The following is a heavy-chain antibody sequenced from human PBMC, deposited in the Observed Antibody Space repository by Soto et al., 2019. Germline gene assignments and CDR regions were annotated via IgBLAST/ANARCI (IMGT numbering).Heavy chain of an antibody. J-gene: IGHJ4*02. Sequence: QLQLQESGSGLVKPSQTLSLTCAVSGGSISSGGYSWSWIRQPPGKGLEWIGYIYHSGSTYYNPYLKNRVTISRDRSKNQFSLNLSSVTAADTAVYYCARGMTTVTPLDYWGQGTLVTVSS. CDR3: ARGMTTVTPLDY. V-gene: IGHV4-30-2*01. CDR2: IYHSGST. CDR1: GGSISSGGYS. D-gene: IGHD4-4*01.